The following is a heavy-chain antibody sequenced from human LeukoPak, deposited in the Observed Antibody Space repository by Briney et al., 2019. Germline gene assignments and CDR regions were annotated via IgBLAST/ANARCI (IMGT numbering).Heavy chain of an antibody. D-gene: IGHD3-10*01. J-gene: IGHJ4*02. CDR3: ARDYYGSGSYLGY. CDR1: GFTLSSYA. Sequence: GGSLRLSCAASGFTLSSYAMHWVRQAPGKGLEWVAVISYDGSNKYYADSVKGRFTISRDNSKNTLYLQMNSLRAEDTAVYYCARDYYGSGSYLGYWGQGTLVTVSS. V-gene: IGHV3-30*04. CDR2: ISYDGSNK.